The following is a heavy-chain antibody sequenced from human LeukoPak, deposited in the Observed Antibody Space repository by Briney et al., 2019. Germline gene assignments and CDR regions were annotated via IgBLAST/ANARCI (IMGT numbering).Heavy chain of an antibody. CDR1: GYTFTSYY. CDR3: HLISSSHGIAAAGTKADWFDP. D-gene: IGHD6-13*01. V-gene: IGHV1-46*01. Sequence: ASVKVSCKASGYTFTSYYMHWVRQAPGQGLEWMGIINPSGGSTSYAQKFQGRVTMTRDTSTSTVYMELSSLRSEDTAVYYCHLISSSHGIAAAGTKADWFDPWGQGTLVTVSS. CDR2: INPSGGST. J-gene: IGHJ5*02.